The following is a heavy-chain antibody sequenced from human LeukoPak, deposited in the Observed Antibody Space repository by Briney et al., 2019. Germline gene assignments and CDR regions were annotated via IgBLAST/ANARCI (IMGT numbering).Heavy chain of an antibody. CDR2: INHSGST. CDR1: GGSFSGYY. J-gene: IGHJ4*02. V-gene: IGHV4-34*01. D-gene: IGHD2-2*01. CDR3: AGSSWDFDY. Sequence: SETLSLTCAVYGGSFSGYYWSWIRQPPGKGLEWIGEINHSGSTNYNPSLKSRVTISVDTSKNQFSLKLSSVTAADTAVYYCAGSSWDFDYWGQGTLFTVSS.